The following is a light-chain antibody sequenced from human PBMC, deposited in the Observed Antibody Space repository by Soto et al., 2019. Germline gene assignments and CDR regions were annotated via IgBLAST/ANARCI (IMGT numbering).Light chain of an antibody. CDR1: QSVSSS. CDR3: QNRYSTPRT. J-gene: IGKJ1*01. V-gene: IGKV1-39*01. Sequence: DIQMTQSPSALSASVGDRGTITCRARQSVSSSLNCYHQKPGKAPKLLIYGASSLQSVVPSRLSGSGHGPDFTLSISILHHKDVATYYCQNRYSTPRTFGQGTKVEIK. CDR2: GAS.